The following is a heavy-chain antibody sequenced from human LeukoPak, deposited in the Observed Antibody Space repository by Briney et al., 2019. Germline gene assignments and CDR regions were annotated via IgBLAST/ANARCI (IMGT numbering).Heavy chain of an antibody. D-gene: IGHD3-3*01. CDR3: AKDKVNFGVVIYFDY. CDR2: ISYDGSKK. V-gene: IGHV3-30*04. CDR1: GYTFTGYY. J-gene: IGHJ4*02. Sequence: SCKASGYTFTGYYMHWVRQAPGKGLEWVAIISYDGSKKYYADSVKGRFTTSRDNSKNTLYLQMNSLRAEDTAVYYCAKDKVNFGVVIYFDYWGQGTLVTVSS.